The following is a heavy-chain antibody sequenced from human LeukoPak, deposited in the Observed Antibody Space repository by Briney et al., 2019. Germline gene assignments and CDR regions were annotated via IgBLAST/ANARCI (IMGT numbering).Heavy chain of an antibody. CDR1: GGSISSYY. Sequence: SETLSLTCTVSGGSISSYYWSWIRQPPVKGLEWIGYIYYSGSTNYNPSLKSRVTISVDTSKNQFSLKLSSVTAADTAVYYCARDSRRITIFGVVIGNWFDPWGQGTLVTVSS. CDR2: IYYSGST. D-gene: IGHD3-3*01. CDR3: ARDSRRITIFGVVIGNWFDP. J-gene: IGHJ5*02. V-gene: IGHV4-59*01.